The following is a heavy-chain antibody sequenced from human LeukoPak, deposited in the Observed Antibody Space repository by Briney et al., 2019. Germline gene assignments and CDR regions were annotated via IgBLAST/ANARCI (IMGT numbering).Heavy chain of an antibody. J-gene: IGHJ5*02. V-gene: IGHV4-30-4*01. CDR1: GGSIGSGDYY. Sequence: SETLSLTCTVSGGSIGSGDYYWSWIRQSPEKGLEWIGYIYSSGSTYYNPSLKSRVTISVDTSKNQLSLKLSSVTAADTAVYYCARSKAHLSTSWYGTWFDPWGQGTLVTVSS. D-gene: IGHD2-2*01. CDR2: IYSSGST. CDR3: ARSKAHLSTSWYGTWFDP.